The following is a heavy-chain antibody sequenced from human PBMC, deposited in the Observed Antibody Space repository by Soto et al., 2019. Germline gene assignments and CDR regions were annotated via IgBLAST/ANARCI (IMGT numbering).Heavy chain of an antibody. V-gene: IGHV1-69*01. CDR3: ARDRTPRQLAGYYYYYGVGV. J-gene: IGHJ6*02. CDR2: IISIFGTA. Sequence: QVQLVQSGAEVKKPGSSVKVSCKASGGTFSSYAISWVRQAPGQGLEWMGGIISIFGTANYAQKFQGRVTITADESTSTADMELSSLRCEDTAVYYCARDRTPRQLAGYYYYYGVGVWGQGTTVTVSS. D-gene: IGHD6-13*01. CDR1: GGTFSSYA.